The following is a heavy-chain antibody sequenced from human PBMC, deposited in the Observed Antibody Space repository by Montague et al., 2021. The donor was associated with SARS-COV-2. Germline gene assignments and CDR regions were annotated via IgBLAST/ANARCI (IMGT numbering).Heavy chain of an antibody. J-gene: IGHJ6*02. D-gene: IGHD3-3*01. Sequence: SLRLSCAASGFTFSSYAMHWVRQAPGKGLEWVAVISYDGSNKYYADSVKGRFTISRDNSKNTLYLQMNSLRAEDTAVYYCARGIMEYYDFWSGYYPGYYYYYGTDVWGQGTTVTVSS. CDR3: ARGIMEYYDFWSGYYPGYYYYYGTDV. V-gene: IGHV3-30*04. CDR1: GFTFSSYA. CDR2: ISYDGSNK.